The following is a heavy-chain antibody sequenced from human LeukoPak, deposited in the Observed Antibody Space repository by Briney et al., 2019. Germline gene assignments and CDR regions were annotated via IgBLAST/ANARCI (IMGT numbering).Heavy chain of an antibody. CDR3: ARVFGSGSYYIPHSSFDH. Sequence: ASVKVPCKASGYTFTSFGITWVRQAPGQGLEWMGWISAYNGNTNYAQKLQGRVTMTTDTSTSTAYMELRSLRSDDTAVYYCARVFGSGSYYIPHSSFDHWGQGTLVTVSS. J-gene: IGHJ4*02. CDR2: ISAYNGNT. CDR1: GYTFTSFG. V-gene: IGHV1-18*01. D-gene: IGHD3-10*01.